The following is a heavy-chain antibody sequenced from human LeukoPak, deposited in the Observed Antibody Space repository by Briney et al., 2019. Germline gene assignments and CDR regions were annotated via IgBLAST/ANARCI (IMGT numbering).Heavy chain of an antibody. CDR2: ISAYNGNT. CDR3: ASLTYYYYMDV. CDR1: SYTFTSYG. V-gene: IGHV1-18*01. Sequence: ASVKVSCKASSYTFTSYGISWVRQAPGQGLEWMGWISAYNGNTNYAQKFQGRVTMTTDTSTSAAYMELRSLRSDDTAVYYCASLTYYYYMDVWGKGTTVTVSS. J-gene: IGHJ6*03.